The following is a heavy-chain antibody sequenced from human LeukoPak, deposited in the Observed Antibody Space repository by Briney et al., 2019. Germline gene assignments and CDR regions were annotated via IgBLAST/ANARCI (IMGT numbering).Heavy chain of an antibody. Sequence: PGGSLRLSCAASGFTFSSYSMNWVRQAPGKGLEWVSSISSSSSYIYYADSVKGRFAISRDNAKNSLYLQMNSLRAEDTAVYYCARVGIVDAFDIWGQGTMVTVSS. CDR3: ARVGIVDAFDI. D-gene: IGHD1-1*01. V-gene: IGHV3-21*01. CDR2: ISSSSSYI. CDR1: GFTFSSYS. J-gene: IGHJ3*02.